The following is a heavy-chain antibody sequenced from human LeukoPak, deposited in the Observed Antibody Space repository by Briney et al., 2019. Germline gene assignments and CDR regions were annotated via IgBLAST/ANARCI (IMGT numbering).Heavy chain of an antibody. Sequence: HPGGSLRLSCAASGFTFSSYEMNWVRQAPGKGLEWVSYISSSGSTIYYADSVKGRFTISRDNAKNSLYLQMNSLRAEDTAVYYCARDPITGDKAGYYGMDVWGQGTTVTVSS. V-gene: IGHV3-48*03. D-gene: IGHD7-27*01. CDR1: GFTFSSYE. J-gene: IGHJ6*02. CDR3: ARDPITGDKAGYYGMDV. CDR2: ISSSGSTI.